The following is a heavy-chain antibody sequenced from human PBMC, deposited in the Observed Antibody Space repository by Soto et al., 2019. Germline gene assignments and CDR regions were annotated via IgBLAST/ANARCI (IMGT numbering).Heavy chain of an antibody. D-gene: IGHD3-9*01. CDR3: ARGVLRYFDWLSMGDY. V-gene: IGHV1-2*02. Sequence: GASVKVSCKASGYTFTGYYMHWVRQAPGQGLEWMGWINPNSGGTNYAQKFQGRVTMTRDTSISTAYMELSRLRSDDTAVYYCARGVLRYFDWLSMGDYWGQGTLVTVSS. CDR1: GYTFTGYY. J-gene: IGHJ4*02. CDR2: INPNSGGT.